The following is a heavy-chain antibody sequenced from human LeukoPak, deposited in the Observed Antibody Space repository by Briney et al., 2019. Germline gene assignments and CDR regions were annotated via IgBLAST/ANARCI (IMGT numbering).Heavy chain of an antibody. Sequence: GGSLRLSCAASGFTFSSYSINWVRQAPGKGLEWVSSISSSSSYIYYADSVKGRFTISRDNAKNSLYLQMNSLRAEDTAVYYCARDMGRYDFWSGYPYYFDYWGQGTLVTVSS. CDR3: ARDMGRYDFWSGYPYYFDY. V-gene: IGHV3-21*01. CDR2: ISSSSSYI. D-gene: IGHD3-3*01. J-gene: IGHJ4*02. CDR1: GFTFSSYS.